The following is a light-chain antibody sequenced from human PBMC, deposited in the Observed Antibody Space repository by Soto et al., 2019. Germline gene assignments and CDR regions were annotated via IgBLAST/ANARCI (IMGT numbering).Light chain of an antibody. V-gene: IGLV1-51*01. J-gene: IGLJ1*01. CDR2: DDN. CDR1: SSNSGGNS. CDR3: GSWDSSMSAYV. Sequence: QSVLTQPPSVSGAPGQKVTISCSGSSSNSGGNSVSWYQQLPGTAPKLLIYDDNKRPSGIPDRFSGSKSGTSATLGITGFQTGDEADYYCGSWDSSMSAYVFGTGTKVTVL.